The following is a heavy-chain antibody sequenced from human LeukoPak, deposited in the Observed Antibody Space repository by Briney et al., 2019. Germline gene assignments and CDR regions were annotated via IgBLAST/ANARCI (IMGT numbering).Heavy chain of an antibody. CDR3: ARGRPDGSGSYYKFDP. Sequence: SETLSLTCTVSAGSISSSNYYWGWIRQPPGKGLEWIGSIYYRGRTYYNPSLKSRVTISVNTSKKQFSLKLSSVTAADTAVYYCARGRPDGSGSYYKFDPWGQGTLVTVSS. CDR1: AGSISSSNYY. J-gene: IGHJ5*02. V-gene: IGHV4-39*01. D-gene: IGHD3-10*01. CDR2: IYYRGRT.